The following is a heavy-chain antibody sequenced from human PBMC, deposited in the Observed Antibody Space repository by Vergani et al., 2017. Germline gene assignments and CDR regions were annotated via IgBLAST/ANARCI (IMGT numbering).Heavy chain of an antibody. Sequence: QVQLQESGPGLVKPSETLSLTCTVSGGSISSYYWSWIRQPPGKGLEWIGYIYYSGSTNYNPSLKSRVTISVDTSKNQFSLKLSSVTAADTAVYYCARARVLANYFDYWGQGTLVTVSS. D-gene: IGHD3-3*01. CDR3: ARARVLANYFDY. CDR2: IYYSGST. J-gene: IGHJ4*02. V-gene: IGHV4-59*01. CDR1: GGSISSYY.